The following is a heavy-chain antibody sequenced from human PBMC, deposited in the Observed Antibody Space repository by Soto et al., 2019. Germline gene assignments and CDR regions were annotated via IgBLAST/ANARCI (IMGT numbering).Heavy chain of an antibody. Sequence: PGGSLRLSCAASGFTFINYWMSWVRQAPGKGLEWVANIKQDGGEKYYVDSVKGRFTISRDNAKNSLYLQMNSLRAEDTAVYYCARTKAHKWFDTWGQGTLVTVSS. J-gene: IGHJ5*02. V-gene: IGHV3-7*03. CDR1: GFTFINYW. CDR2: IKQDGGEK. CDR3: ARTKAHKWFDT. D-gene: IGHD6-6*01.